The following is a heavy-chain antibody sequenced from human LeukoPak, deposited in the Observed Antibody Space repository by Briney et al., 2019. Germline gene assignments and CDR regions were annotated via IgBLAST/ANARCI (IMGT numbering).Heavy chain of an antibody. V-gene: IGHV4-59*01. D-gene: IGHD6-19*01. CDR1: GGSISSYY. CDR3: ARDGYSSGWYDY. CDR2: IYYSGGT. Sequence: PSETLSLTCTVSGGSISSYYWSWIRQPPGKGLEWIGYIYYSGGTNYNPPLKSRVTISVDTSKSQFSLKLSSVTAADTAVYYCARDGYSSGWYDYWGQGTLVTVSS. J-gene: IGHJ4*02.